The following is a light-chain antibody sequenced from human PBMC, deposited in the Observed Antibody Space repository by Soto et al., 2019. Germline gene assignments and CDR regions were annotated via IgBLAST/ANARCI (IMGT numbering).Light chain of an antibody. CDR3: CSYTRSGTLI. J-gene: IGLJ1*01. Sequence: QSALTQPASVSGSPGQSITISCVGTSSDIGDYNYVSWYQQHPGKVPKVIIYDVSNRPSGVSYRFSATKSGNTASLTISGLQAEDEADYCCCSYTRSGTLIFGTGTKVHRP. CDR2: DVS. CDR1: SSDIGDYNY. V-gene: IGLV2-14*01.